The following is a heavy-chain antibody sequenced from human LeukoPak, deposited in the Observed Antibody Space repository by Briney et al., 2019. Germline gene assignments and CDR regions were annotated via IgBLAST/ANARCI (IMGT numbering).Heavy chain of an antibody. V-gene: IGHV4-61*01. Sequence: SETLSLTCSVSGDSFSSGNSYWNWIRQPPGEGLEWIGSVYNSGRTNYNPSLKSRVTISADTSKNQFSLKLTSVIATDTAIYYCARNLGIWGQGILVTVSS. CDR2: VYNSGRT. CDR3: ARNLGI. J-gene: IGHJ4*02. CDR1: GDSFSSGNSY.